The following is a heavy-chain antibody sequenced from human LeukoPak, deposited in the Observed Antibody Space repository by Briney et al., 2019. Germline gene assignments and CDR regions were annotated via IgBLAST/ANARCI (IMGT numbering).Heavy chain of an antibody. CDR2: IYYSGST. CDR3: ARHARDIVVVPAAWFDT. V-gene: IGHV4-39*01. Sequence: PSETLSLTCTVSGGSISSSSYYWGWIRQPPGKGLEWIGGIYYSGSTYYNPSLKSRVTISVDTSKNQFSLKLSSVTAADTAVYYCARHARDIVVVPAAWFDTWGQGTLVTVFS. D-gene: IGHD2-2*01. J-gene: IGHJ5*02. CDR1: GGSISSSSYY.